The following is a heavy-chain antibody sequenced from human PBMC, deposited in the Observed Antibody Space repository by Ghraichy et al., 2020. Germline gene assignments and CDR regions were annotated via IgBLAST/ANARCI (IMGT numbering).Heavy chain of an antibody. CDR3: ARHDGVAVAGLDAFDI. CDR2: IYYSGST. J-gene: IGHJ3*02. V-gene: IGHV4-39*01. D-gene: IGHD6-19*01. Sequence: SETLSLTCTVSGGSISSSSYYWGWIRQPPGKGLEWIGSIYYSGSTYYNPSLKSRVTISVDTSKNQFSLKLSSVTAADTAVYYGARHDGVAVAGLDAFDIWGQGTMVTVSS. CDR1: GGSISSSSYY.